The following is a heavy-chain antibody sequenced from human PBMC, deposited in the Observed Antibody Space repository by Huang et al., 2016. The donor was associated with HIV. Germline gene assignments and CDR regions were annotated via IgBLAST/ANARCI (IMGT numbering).Heavy chain of an antibody. CDR2: INYSGTI. CDR3: AREVMTSFGGPFDP. Sequence: QVQLYQWGAGLLRPSETLSLTCAVYRGSLSGYYWSWIRQSPEKGLEWIGEINYSGTINYNPSLKSRGTISVDTSKKQWSLKLKSVTAADTAVYYCAREVMTSFGGPFDPWGQGTLVAVSS. V-gene: IGHV4-34*01. J-gene: IGHJ5*02. D-gene: IGHD3-16*01. CDR1: RGSLSGYY.